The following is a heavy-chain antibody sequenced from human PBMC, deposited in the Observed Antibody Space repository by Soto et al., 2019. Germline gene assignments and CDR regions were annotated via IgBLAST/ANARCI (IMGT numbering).Heavy chain of an antibody. D-gene: IGHD2-15*01. J-gene: IGHJ3*02. CDR3: AKCPEDIVGAGAFDK. CDR2: ISYDGNYE. V-gene: IGHV3-30*18. Sequence: QVQLVESGGGVVQPGRSLRLSCAASGFTFSLYGMHWVRQAPGKGLEWVAVISYDGNYEYYSDSVKGRFTISRDDSKSTLYLQMTSLRAEDTAVYYCAKCPEDIVGAGAFDKWGQGTMVTVSS. CDR1: GFTFSLYG.